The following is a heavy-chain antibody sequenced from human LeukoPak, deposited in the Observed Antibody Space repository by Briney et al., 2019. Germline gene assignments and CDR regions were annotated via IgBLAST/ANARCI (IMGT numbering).Heavy chain of an antibody. D-gene: IGHD6-13*01. CDR1: GGSFSGYY. CDR3: AREYSSSWYRTFYFDY. Sequence: PSETLSLTCAVYGGSFSGYYWSWIRQPPGKGLEWIGEINHSGSTNYNPSLKSRVTISVDKSKNQFSLKLSSVTAADTAVYYCAREYSSSWYRTFYFDYWGQGTLVTVSS. CDR2: INHSGST. V-gene: IGHV4-34*01. J-gene: IGHJ4*02.